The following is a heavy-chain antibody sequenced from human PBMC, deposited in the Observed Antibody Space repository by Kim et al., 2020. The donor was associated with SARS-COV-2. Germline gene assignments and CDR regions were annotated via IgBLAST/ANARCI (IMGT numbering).Heavy chain of an antibody. CDR2: ISWNSGSI. D-gene: IGHD3-22*01. CDR1: GFTFGDYA. J-gene: IGHJ4*02. Sequence: GGSLRLSCAASGFTFGDYAMHWVRQAPGKGLEWVSGISWNSGSIGYADSVKGRFTISRDNAKNSLYLQMNSLRAEDTALYYCAKTVSSGYYYGHFDYWGQGTLVTVSS. V-gene: IGHV3-9*01. CDR3: AKTVSSGYYYGHFDY.